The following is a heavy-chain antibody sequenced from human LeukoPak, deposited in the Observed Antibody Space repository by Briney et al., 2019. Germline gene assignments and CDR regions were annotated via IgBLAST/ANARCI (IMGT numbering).Heavy chain of an antibody. CDR1: GFTFSSYC. V-gene: IGHV3-33*01. D-gene: IGHD4-17*01. Sequence: GRSLRLSCGASGFTFSSYCMHWVRQAPGKGLEWVAVIWYDGSNKYYADSVKGRFTISRDNSKNTLYLQMNSLRAEDTAVYYCARVGMTTVTTGAFDIWGQGTMVTVSS. CDR3: ARVGMTTVTTGAFDI. CDR2: IWYDGSNK. J-gene: IGHJ3*02.